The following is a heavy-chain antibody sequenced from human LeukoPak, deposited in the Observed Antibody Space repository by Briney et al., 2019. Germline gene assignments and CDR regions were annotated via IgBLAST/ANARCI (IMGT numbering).Heavy chain of an antibody. CDR3: ARDCGGDCYLDY. D-gene: IGHD2-21*02. Sequence: GGSLRLSCAASGFTFSNYNMNWVRQAPGKGLEWVSSITSTSSYMYYADSVKGRFTISRDDDKNSLYLQMNSLGAEDTAVYYCARDCGGDCYLDYWGQGTLVTVSS. CDR2: ITSTSSYM. CDR1: GFTFSNYN. V-gene: IGHV3-21*06. J-gene: IGHJ4*02.